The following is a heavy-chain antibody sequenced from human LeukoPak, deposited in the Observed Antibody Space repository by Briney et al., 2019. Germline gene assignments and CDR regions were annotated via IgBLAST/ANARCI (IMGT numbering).Heavy chain of an antibody. V-gene: IGHV1-46*01. D-gene: IGHD5-18*01. CDR1: GYTFTSYY. CDR3: ARETFVDTAMVRGYYFDY. J-gene: IGHJ4*02. Sequence: ASVEVSCKASGYTFTSYYMHWVRQAPGQGLEWMGIINPSGGSTSYAQKFQGRVTMTRDTSTSTVYMELSSLRSEDTAVYYCARETFVDTAMVRGYYFDYWGQGTLVTVSS. CDR2: INPSGGST.